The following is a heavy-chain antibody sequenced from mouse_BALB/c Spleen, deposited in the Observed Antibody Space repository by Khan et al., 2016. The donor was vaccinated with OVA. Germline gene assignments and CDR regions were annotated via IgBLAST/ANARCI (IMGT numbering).Heavy chain of an antibody. CDR3: ARRFYDGHWYFDD. CDR2: ISYSGST. J-gene: IGHJ1*01. Sequence: EVQLQESGPGLVKPSQSLSLTCTVTGYSITSDYAWNWIRQPPGNKLEWMAYISYSGSTGYNPSLKSRVTITRDKSKNQFFLQLNSVTTEDTATXYCARRFYDGHWYFDDWGAGTPVTVSA. V-gene: IGHV3-2*02. CDR1: GYSITSDYA. D-gene: IGHD1-1*01.